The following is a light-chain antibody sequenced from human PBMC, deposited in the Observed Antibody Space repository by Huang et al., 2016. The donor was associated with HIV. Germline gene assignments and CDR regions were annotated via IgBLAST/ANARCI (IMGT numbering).Light chain of an antibody. CDR2: TAS. CDR3: QQSYSTPPST. CDR1: QSISRY. Sequence: DIQMTQPPSSLSASVGDRVTITCRASQSISRYLSWYQQKPGKAPKFLIYTASNLQRGVPSRFSGSGSGTDFTLTISSLQPEDFATYYCQQSYSTPPSTFGQGTKVEIK. V-gene: IGKV1-39*01. J-gene: IGKJ1*01.